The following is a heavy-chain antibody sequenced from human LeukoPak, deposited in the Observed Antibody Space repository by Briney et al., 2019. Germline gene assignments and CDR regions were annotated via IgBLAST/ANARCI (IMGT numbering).Heavy chain of an antibody. CDR2: IIPIFGTA. CDR3: ARDLYRDSLPVSWFDP. J-gene: IGHJ5*02. V-gene: IGHV1-69*01. Sequence: SVKVSCEASGGTFSSYAISWVRQAPGQGLEWMGGIIPIFGTANYAQKFQGRVTITADESTSTAYMELSSLRSDDTAVYYCARDLYRDSLPVSWFDPWGQGTLVTVSS. D-gene: IGHD4-11*01. CDR1: GGTFSSYA.